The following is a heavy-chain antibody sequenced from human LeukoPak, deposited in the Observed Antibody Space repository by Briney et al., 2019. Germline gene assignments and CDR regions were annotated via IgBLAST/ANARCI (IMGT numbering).Heavy chain of an antibody. Sequence: SQTLSLTCTVSGGSISSGSYYWSWIRQPAGKGLEWVGRIYTSGSTNYNPSLKSRVTISVDTSKNQFSLKLSSVTAADTGVYYCAREDTIFGVVIDYWGQGTLVTVSS. CDR1: GGSISSGSYY. V-gene: IGHV4-61*02. CDR2: IYTSGST. D-gene: IGHD3-3*01. J-gene: IGHJ4*02. CDR3: AREDTIFGVVIDY.